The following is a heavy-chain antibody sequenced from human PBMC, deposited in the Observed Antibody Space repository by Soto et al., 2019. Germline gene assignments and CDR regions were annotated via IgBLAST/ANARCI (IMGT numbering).Heavy chain of an antibody. CDR3: ATSIAATTLAP. V-gene: IGHV1-69*12. Sequence: QVQLVQSGAEVKKPGSSVKVSCKASGGTFSSYAISWVRQAPGQGLEWMGGIIPIFGTANYAQKFQGRVTIPADESARTATRELPSLRSENRAVYSLATSIAATTLAPWAKGTLVSVSS. D-gene: IGHD6-6*01. J-gene: IGHJ5*02. CDR2: IIPIFGTA. CDR1: GGTFSSYA.